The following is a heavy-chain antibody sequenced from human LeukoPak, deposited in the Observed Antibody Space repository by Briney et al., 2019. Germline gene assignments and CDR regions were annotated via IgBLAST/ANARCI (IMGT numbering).Heavy chain of an antibody. Sequence: GGSLRLSCAASGFTFSSYWMSWVRQAPGKGLEWVSYISSSGSTIYYADSVKGRFTISRDNAKNSLYLQMNSLRAEDTAVYYCAKDSDDDSSGYFDYWGQGTLVTVSS. J-gene: IGHJ4*02. CDR2: ISSSGSTI. V-gene: IGHV3-48*04. CDR3: AKDSDDDSSGYFDY. D-gene: IGHD3-22*01. CDR1: GFTFSSYW.